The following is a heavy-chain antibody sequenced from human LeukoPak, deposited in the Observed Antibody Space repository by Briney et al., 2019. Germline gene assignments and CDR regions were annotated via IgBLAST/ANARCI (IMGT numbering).Heavy chain of an antibody. V-gene: IGHV1-46*03. CDR2: INPSGGST. J-gene: IGHJ4*02. D-gene: IGHD6-19*01. Sequence: ASVKVSCKASGYTFTSYYMHWVRQAPGQGLEWMGIINPSGGSTSYAQKFQGRVTMTRDTSTSTIYMELSSLRSEDTAVYYCATPAVAGTSFFDSWGQGTLVTVSS. CDR3: ATPAVAGTSFFDS. CDR1: GYTFTSYY.